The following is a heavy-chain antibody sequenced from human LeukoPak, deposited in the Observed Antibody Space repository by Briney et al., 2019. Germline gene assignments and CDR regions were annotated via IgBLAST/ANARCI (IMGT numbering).Heavy chain of an antibody. Sequence: SETLSLTCTVSGGSISSSSYYWGWIRQPPGKGLEWIGSIYYSGSTYYNPSLKSRVTISVDTSKNQFSLKLSSVTAADTAVYYCARDLRGGRYFDLNWFDPWGQGTLVTVSS. CDR2: IYYSGST. CDR1: GGSISSSSYY. J-gene: IGHJ5*02. V-gene: IGHV4-39*07. CDR3: ARDLRGGRYFDLNWFDP. D-gene: IGHD3-9*01.